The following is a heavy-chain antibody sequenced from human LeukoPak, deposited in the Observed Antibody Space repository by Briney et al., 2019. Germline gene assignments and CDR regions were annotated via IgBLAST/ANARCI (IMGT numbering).Heavy chain of an antibody. D-gene: IGHD3/OR15-3a*01. V-gene: IGHV4-34*01. J-gene: IGHJ3*02. CDR1: GGSFSGYY. CDR2: INHSGST. Sequence: PSETLSLTCAVYGGSFSGYYWSWIRQPPGKGLEWIGEINHSGSTNYNPSLKSRVTISVDTSKNQFSLKLSSVTAADTAVYYCATSLIYAFDIWGQVTMVTVSS. CDR3: ATSLIYAFDI.